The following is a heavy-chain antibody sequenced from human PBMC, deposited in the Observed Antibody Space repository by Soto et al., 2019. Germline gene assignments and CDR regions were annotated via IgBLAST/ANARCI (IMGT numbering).Heavy chain of an antibody. V-gene: IGHV3-33*08. Sequence: PGGSLRLSCAASEFTFSTYVMHWVRQAPGKGVEWLAVIWYDGSNKYYADSVKGRFTISRDNSKNTVYLQMNSLRVEDTALYYCARGEWLVHYPIDYWGQGTLVTVSS. J-gene: IGHJ4*02. CDR1: EFTFSTYV. CDR3: ARGEWLVHYPIDY. D-gene: IGHD6-19*01. CDR2: IWYDGSNK.